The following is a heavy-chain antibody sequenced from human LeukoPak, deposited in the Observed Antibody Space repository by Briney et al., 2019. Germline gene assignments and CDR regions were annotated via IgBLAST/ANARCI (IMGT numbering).Heavy chain of an antibody. CDR2: ISYDGSNK. D-gene: IGHD4-17*01. Sequence: PGGSLRLSCAASGFTFSSYAMHWVRQAPGKGLEWVAVISYDGSNKYYADSVKGRFTISRGNSKNTLYLQMNSLRAEDTAVYYCARPRGIYGDFLVYWGQGTLVTVSS. V-gene: IGHV3-30-3*01. CDR3: ARPRGIYGDFLVY. CDR1: GFTFSSYA. J-gene: IGHJ4*02.